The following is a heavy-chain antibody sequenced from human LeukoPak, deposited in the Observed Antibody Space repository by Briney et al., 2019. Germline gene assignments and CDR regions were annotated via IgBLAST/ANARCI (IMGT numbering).Heavy chain of an antibody. V-gene: IGHV3-30*18. CDR1: GFTFSSYG. D-gene: IGHD3-10*01. CDR2: ISYDGSNK. Sequence: GGSLRLSCAASGFTFSSYGMHWVRQAPGKGLEWVAVISYDGSNKYYADSVKGRFTISRDNSKNTLYLQMNSLRAEDTAVYYCAKDSMVRGENYFDYWAREPWSPSPQ. J-gene: IGHJ4*02. CDR3: AKDSMVRGENYFDY.